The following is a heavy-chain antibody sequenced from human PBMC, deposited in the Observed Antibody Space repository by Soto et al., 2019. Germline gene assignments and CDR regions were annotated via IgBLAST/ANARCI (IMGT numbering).Heavy chain of an antibody. CDR1: GGTFSSYA. Sequence: SVKVSCKASGGTFSSYAISWVRQAPGQGLEWMGGIIPIFGTANYAQKFQGRVTITADESTSTAYMELSSLRSGDTAVYYCARVEYGCSSTSCPFDYWGQGTLVTVSS. CDR2: IIPIFGTA. V-gene: IGHV1-69*13. D-gene: IGHD2-2*01. CDR3: ARVEYGCSSTSCPFDY. J-gene: IGHJ4*02.